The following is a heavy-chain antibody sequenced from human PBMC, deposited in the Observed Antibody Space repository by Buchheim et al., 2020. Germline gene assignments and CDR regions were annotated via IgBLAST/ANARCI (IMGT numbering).Heavy chain of an antibody. Sequence: EVQLVESGGGLVQPGGSLRLSCAASGFTFSNYGMHWVRQAPGHGLMWVSGINSDGSFTSYGDSVKGRFTISRDKPKKTLFLQMNSLRAEDTAVYYCVRGTQIWSGSFPVDVWGKGTT. CDR2: INSDGSFT. CDR3: VRGTQIWSGSFPVDV. CDR1: GFTFSNYG. D-gene: IGHD3-10*01. V-gene: IGHV3-74*01. J-gene: IGHJ6*03.